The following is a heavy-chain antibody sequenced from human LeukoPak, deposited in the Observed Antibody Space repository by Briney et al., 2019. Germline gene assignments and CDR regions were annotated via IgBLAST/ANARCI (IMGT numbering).Heavy chain of an antibody. V-gene: IGHV3-53*01. J-gene: IGHJ4*02. Sequence: GGSLRLSCAASGFTVSSNYMSWVRQAPGKGLEWVSVIYSGGSTYYADSVKGRFTISRDNSKNTLYLQMNSLRAEDTAVYYCASSGYYYFLDYWGQGTLVTVSS. CDR2: IYSGGST. CDR1: GFTVSSNY. CDR3: ASSGYYYFLDY. D-gene: IGHD3-22*01.